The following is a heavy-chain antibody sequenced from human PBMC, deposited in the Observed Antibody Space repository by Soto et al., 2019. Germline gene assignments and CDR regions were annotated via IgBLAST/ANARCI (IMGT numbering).Heavy chain of an antibody. CDR2: IYYRGNT. CDR3: ARSGYGSADFDH. CDR1: GDSIARGAYY. Sequence: SETLSLTCTVSGDSIARGAYYWTWIRQHPGQGLEWLGYIYYRGNTYYNPSLESRVSISLDTSENQFSLKLTSVTAADTAVYYCARSGYGSADFDHWGQGTRVTVSS. D-gene: IGHD6-25*01. V-gene: IGHV4-31*03. J-gene: IGHJ4*02.